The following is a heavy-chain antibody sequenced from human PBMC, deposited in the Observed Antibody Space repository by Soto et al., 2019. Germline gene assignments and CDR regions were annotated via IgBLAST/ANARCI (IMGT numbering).Heavy chain of an antibody. J-gene: IGHJ1*01. CDR3: ARDRVESGYPEYFQH. D-gene: IGHD5-12*01. CDR2: IKQDGNEK. CDR1: GFTFSDYW. Sequence: PGGSLRLSCAVSGFTFSDYWMSWVRQAPGKGLEWVANIKQDGNEKYYVDSVKGRFTISRDNAKNSLYLQMNSLRAEDTAVYYCARDRVESGYPEYFQHWGQGTLVTVSS. V-gene: IGHV3-7*03.